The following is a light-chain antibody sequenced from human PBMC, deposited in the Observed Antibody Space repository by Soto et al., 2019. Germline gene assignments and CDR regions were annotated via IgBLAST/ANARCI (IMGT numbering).Light chain of an antibody. CDR3: QQRTNWPSST. CDR2: DAS. CDR1: QSVRTY. J-gene: IGKJ5*01. Sequence: EVVLTQSPATLSWSPGERATLSCRASQSVRTYLAWYQQKPGQVPRLLIHDASSRATGIPARFSGSGSGTDFTLTISSLEPEDFAVYYCQQRTNWPSSTFGQGTRLEI. V-gene: IGKV3-11*01.